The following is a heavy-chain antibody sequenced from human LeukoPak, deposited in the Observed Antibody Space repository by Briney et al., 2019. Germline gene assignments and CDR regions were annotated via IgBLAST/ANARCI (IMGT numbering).Heavy chain of an antibody. Sequence: GGSLRLSCAASGFTFSSYEMNWVRQAPGKGLEWVSYISSSGSTIYYADSVKGRFTISRDNAKNLLYLQMNSLRAEDTAVYYCARARSVVYAAGEWFHPWGQGTLVTVSS. CDR3: ARARSVVYAAGEWFHP. J-gene: IGHJ5*02. V-gene: IGHV3-48*03. CDR1: GFTFSSYE. D-gene: IGHD2-8*02. CDR2: ISSSGSTI.